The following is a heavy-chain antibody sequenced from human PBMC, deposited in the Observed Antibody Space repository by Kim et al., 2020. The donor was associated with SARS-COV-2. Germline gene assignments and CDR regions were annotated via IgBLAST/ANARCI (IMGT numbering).Heavy chain of an antibody. CDR2: IYSGGST. Sequence: GGSLRLSCAASGFTVSSNYMSWVRQAPGKGLEWVSVIYSGGSTYYADSVKGRFTISRHNSKNTLYLQMNSLRAEDTAVYYCARIRKVTTMGGGVVDYWGQGTLVTVSS. CDR3: ARIRKVTTMGGGVVDY. V-gene: IGHV3-53*04. J-gene: IGHJ4*02. CDR1: GFTVSSNY. D-gene: IGHD4-17*01.